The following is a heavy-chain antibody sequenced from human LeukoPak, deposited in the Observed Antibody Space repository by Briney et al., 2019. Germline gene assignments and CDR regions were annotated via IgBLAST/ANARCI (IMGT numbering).Heavy chain of an antibody. Sequence: SETLSLTCTVSGGSISSHYWSWIRQPPGKGLEWIGYIYYSGSTNYNPSLKSRVTISVDTSKNQFSLKLSSVTAADTAVYYCARGRDSSGYSAFDIWGQGTMVTVSS. CDR1: GGSISSHY. CDR2: IYYSGST. CDR3: ARGRDSSGYSAFDI. V-gene: IGHV4-59*11. D-gene: IGHD3-22*01. J-gene: IGHJ3*02.